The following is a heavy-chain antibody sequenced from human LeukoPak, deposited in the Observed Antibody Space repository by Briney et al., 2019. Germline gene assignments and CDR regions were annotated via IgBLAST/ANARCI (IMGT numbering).Heavy chain of an antibody. CDR1: GYTFTSYY. CDR2: INPSGGST. CDR3: ARESSGDGYNSPYFDY. D-gene: IGHD5-24*01. Sequence: GASVKVSCKASGYTFTSYYMHWVRQAPGQGLEWMGIINPSGGSTSYAQKFQGRVTMTRDMSTSTVYMELSSLRSEDTAVYYCARESSGDGYNSPYFDYWGQGTLVTVSS. J-gene: IGHJ4*02. V-gene: IGHV1-46*01.